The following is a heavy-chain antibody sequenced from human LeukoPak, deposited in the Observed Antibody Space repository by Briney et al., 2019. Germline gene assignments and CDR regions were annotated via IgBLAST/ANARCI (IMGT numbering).Heavy chain of an antibody. V-gene: IGHV3-23*01. Sequence: GGSLRLSCAASGFTFSSYAMSWVRQAPGKGLEWVSGISGSGGSTYYADSVKGRFTIFRDNSKNTLYLQMNSLRAEDTTVYHCANGWSPDYWGRGTLVTVSS. CDR2: ISGSGGST. J-gene: IGHJ4*02. CDR3: ANGWSPDY. CDR1: GFTFSSYA. D-gene: IGHD2-15*01.